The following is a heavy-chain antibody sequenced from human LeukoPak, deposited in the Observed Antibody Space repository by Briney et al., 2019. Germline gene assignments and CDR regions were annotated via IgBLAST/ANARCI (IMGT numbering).Heavy chain of an antibody. Sequence: SETLSLTCAVYGGSFSGYYWSWIRQPPGKGLEWIGEINHSGSTNYNPSLKSRVTISVDTSKNQFSLKLSSVTAADTAVYYCARVRPHYYYYMDVWGKGTTVTISS. J-gene: IGHJ6*03. CDR3: ARVRPHYYYYMDV. CDR2: INHSGST. V-gene: IGHV4-34*01. CDR1: GGSFSGYY.